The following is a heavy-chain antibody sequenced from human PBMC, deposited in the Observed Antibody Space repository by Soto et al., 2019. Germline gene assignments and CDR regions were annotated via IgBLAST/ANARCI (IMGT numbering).Heavy chain of an antibody. CDR1: GGSISSSSYY. Sequence: SETLSLTCTVSGGSISSSSYYWGWIRQPPGKGLEWIGSIYYSGSTYYNPSLKSRVTISVDTSKNQFSLKLSSVTAADTAVYYCARQTVTTEDFDYWGQGTLVTAPQ. CDR3: ARQTVTTEDFDY. CDR2: IYYSGST. J-gene: IGHJ4*02. V-gene: IGHV4-39*01. D-gene: IGHD4-17*01.